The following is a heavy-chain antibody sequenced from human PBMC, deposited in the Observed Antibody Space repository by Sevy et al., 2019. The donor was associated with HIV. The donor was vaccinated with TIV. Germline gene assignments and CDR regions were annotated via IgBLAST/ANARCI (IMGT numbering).Heavy chain of an antibody. V-gene: IGHV1-69*13. CDR1: GGTFSSYA. CDR2: IIPIFGTA. CDR3: ARDNVGIETTVTYYYYGMDV. Sequence: ASVKVSCKASGGTFSSYAISWVRQAPGQGLEWMGGIIPIFGTANYAQKFQGRVTITADESTSTAYMELSSLRSEDMAVYYCARDNVGIETTVTYYYYGMDVWGQGTTVTVSS. J-gene: IGHJ6*02. D-gene: IGHD4-4*01.